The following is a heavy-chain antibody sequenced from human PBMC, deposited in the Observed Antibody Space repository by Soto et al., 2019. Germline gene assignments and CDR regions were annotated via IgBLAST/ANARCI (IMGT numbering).Heavy chain of an antibody. CDR3: ARQMAYYDSSGYYHAGYFGY. D-gene: IGHD3-22*01. V-gene: IGHV5-10-1*01. Sequence: GESLKISCKGSGYSFTSYWISWVRQMPGKGLEWMGRIDPSDSYTNYSPSFQGHVTISADKSISTAYLQWSSLKASDTAMYYCARQMAYYDSSGYYHAGYFGYWGQGTLVTVSS. J-gene: IGHJ4*02. CDR2: IDPSDSYT. CDR1: GYSFTSYW.